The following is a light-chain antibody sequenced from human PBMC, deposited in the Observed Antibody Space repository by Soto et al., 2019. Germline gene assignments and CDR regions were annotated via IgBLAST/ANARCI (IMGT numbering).Light chain of an antibody. CDR1: QSVSSY. CDR2: DAS. V-gene: IGKV3-11*01. Sequence: EIVLTQSPATLSLSPGERATLSCRASQSVSSYLAWYQQKPGQAPRLLIYDASNRATGIPARFSGSGSGTDFTLTINSLQSEDFGVYYCQQYNSWPLTFGGGTKVDIK. J-gene: IGKJ4*01. CDR3: QQYNSWPLT.